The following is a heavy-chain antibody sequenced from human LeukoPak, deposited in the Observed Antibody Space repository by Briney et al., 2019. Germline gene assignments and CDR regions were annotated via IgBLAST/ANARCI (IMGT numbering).Heavy chain of an antibody. V-gene: IGHV1-2*02. CDR3: ARDLGYCRGGSCYGWFDP. Sequence: ASVKVSCKASGYTFTGYYMHWVRQAPGQGLEWMGWINPNSGGTNYAQKFQGRVTMTRDTSISTAYMGLSRLRSDDTAVYYCARDLGYCRGGSCYGWFDPWGQGTLVTVSS. J-gene: IGHJ5*02. CDR2: INPNSGGT. CDR1: GYTFTGYY. D-gene: IGHD2-15*01.